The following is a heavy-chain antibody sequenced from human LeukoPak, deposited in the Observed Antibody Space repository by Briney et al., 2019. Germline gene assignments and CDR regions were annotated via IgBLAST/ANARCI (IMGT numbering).Heavy chain of an antibody. J-gene: IGHJ4*02. CDR1: GDSLSTYS. CDR2: IYYSGST. D-gene: IGHD6-19*01. Sequence: SETLSLTCTVSGDSLSTYSWSWLRQPPGKGLEYIGYIYYSGSTNYNPSLKSRVTISVDASKNQISLMLSSVTAADTAVYHCARGGEWLGKIFDYWGQGTLVTVSS. CDR3: ARGGEWLGKIFDY. V-gene: IGHV4-59*12.